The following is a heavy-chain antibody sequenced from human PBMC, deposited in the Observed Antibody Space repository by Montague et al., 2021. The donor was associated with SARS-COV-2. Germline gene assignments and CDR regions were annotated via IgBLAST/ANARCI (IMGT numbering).Heavy chain of an antibody. D-gene: IGHD5-12*01. J-gene: IGHJ3*02. CDR3: ARRGRKLLPVATTIGGFDI. Sequence: SETLSLTCTVSGGSISSNNYYWDWIRQPPGKGLEWIGSIYDSGSTYYNPSLKSRVTISVDTSKNHFSLELNSVTAADTAVYYRARRGRKLLPVATTIGGFDIWGQGTMVTVSS. CDR2: IYDSGST. V-gene: IGHV4-39*02. CDR1: GGSISSNNYY.